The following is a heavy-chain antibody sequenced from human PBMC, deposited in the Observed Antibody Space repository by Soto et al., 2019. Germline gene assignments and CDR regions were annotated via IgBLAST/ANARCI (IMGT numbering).Heavy chain of an antibody. D-gene: IGHD3-16*01. CDR1: GFTFSSHC. Sequence: VGSLRLSCAASGFTFSSHCMIWVRQAPGKGLEWVANIKQDGSDKYYVDSVKGRFTISRDNAKNSLDLQMNSLRAEDTAVYYCARGGDYYFYGMDVWGQGTTVTVSS. CDR3: ARGGDYYFYGMDV. CDR2: IKQDGSDK. V-gene: IGHV3-7*01. J-gene: IGHJ6*02.